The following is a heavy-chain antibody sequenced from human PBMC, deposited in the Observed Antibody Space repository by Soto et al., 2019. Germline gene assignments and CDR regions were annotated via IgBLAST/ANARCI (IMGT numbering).Heavy chain of an antibody. CDR1: GGSINSGGDY. J-gene: IGHJ4*02. CDR2: IYYSGST. D-gene: IGHD6-13*01. CDR3: ARGSAAAGNFDY. V-gene: IGHV4-31*03. Sequence: QVQLQESGPGLVKPSQTLSLICTVSGGSINSGGDYWTWIRQHPVKGLEWIGYIYYSGSTDYNPSLKSRVTISVDTSKNQFSLSLRSVTAADTAVYYWARGSAAAGNFDYWGQGTLVTVSS.